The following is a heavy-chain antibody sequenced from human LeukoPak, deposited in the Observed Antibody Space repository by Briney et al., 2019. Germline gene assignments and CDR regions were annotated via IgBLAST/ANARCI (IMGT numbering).Heavy chain of an antibody. D-gene: IGHD4-23*01. Sequence: GASLRLSCAASGFSLSNYSMTWVRQAPGKGLEWVSAISGGATSTYYADSVKGRFTVSRDNSMNTLYLEMNSLRADDTAVYYCAKDSPVATYWGQGTLVTVSS. CDR3: AKDSPVATY. CDR2: ISGGATST. J-gene: IGHJ4*02. V-gene: IGHV3-23*01. CDR1: GFSLSNYS.